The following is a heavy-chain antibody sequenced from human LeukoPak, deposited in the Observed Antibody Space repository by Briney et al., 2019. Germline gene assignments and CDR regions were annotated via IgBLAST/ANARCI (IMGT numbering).Heavy chain of an antibody. D-gene: IGHD3-10*02. J-gene: IGHJ4*02. Sequence: ASVKVSCKASGYTFTGYYMHWVRQAPGQGLEWMGIINPSGGSTSYAQKFQGRVTMTRDMSTSTVYMELSSLRSEDTAVYYCARVPPIYYGRAYFDYWGQGTLVTVSS. CDR1: GYTFTGYY. CDR2: INPSGGST. V-gene: IGHV1-46*01. CDR3: ARVPPIYYGRAYFDY.